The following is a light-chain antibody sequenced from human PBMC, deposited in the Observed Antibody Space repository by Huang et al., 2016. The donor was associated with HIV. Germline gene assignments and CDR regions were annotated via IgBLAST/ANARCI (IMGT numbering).Light chain of an antibody. CDR1: QSVLDSSNSKNY. V-gene: IGKV4-1*01. CDR2: WAS. CDR3: QQYYRLPQT. Sequence: DIVMTQSPDSLTVSLGGRDTIKCRSSQSVLDSSNSKNYLDGFQQKPGRAPRLLIYWASARESGVPDRFSGSGSGTDFTLTIDRLEAEDAAIYYCQQYYRLPQTFGQGTRVEIK. J-gene: IGKJ1*01.